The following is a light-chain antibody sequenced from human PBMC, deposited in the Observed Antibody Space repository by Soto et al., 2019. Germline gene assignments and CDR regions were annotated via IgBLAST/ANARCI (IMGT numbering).Light chain of an antibody. V-gene: IGKV1-17*03. CDR1: QGISNY. CDR2: GAS. CDR3: QQYNSYSLWT. J-gene: IGKJ1*01. Sequence: DIQMTQSPSAMSASVGDRVTITCRASQGISNYLVWFQQKPEEVPKRLIYGASRLESGVPSRFSGSGSGTEFALTISSLQPDDFATYYCQQYNSYSLWTFGQGTKVDIK.